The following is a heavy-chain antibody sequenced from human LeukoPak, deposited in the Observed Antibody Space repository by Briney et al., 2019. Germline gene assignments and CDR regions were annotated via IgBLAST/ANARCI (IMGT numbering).Heavy chain of an antibody. CDR2: ISSSGRTI. V-gene: IGHV3-11*04. Sequence: GGSLRLSCAGSGFTFSDYYMSWVRQAPGKGVERVSYISSSGRTIYYADSVKGGLTISRDKDKNSLYLQMNSLRAEDTAVYYCARTDCSSSSCYELDYWGQGTLVTVSS. D-gene: IGHD2-2*01. CDR1: GFTFSDYY. CDR3: ARTDCSSSSCYELDY. J-gene: IGHJ4*02.